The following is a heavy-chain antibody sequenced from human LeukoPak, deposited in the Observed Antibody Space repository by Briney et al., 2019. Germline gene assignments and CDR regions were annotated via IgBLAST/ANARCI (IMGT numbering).Heavy chain of an antibody. CDR1: GDSISSSAYY. D-gene: IGHD2-15*01. CDR2: IYYSGST. Sequence: KTSETLSLSCTVSGDSISSSAYYWAWIRQPPGKGLEWIGSIYYSGSTYYNPSLKSRVTISVDTSKNQFSLKLSPVTAADTAVYYCARRRRYCSGGSCYSAHVLDYWGQGTLVTVSS. V-gene: IGHV4-39*07. CDR3: ARRRRYCSGGSCYSAHVLDY. J-gene: IGHJ4*02.